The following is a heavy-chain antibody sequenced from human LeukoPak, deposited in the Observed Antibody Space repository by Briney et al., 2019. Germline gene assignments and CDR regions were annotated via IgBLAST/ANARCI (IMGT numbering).Heavy chain of an antibody. D-gene: IGHD3-10*01. CDR3: ARDLSMVRGVLDY. CDR1: GYTFTSYA. CDR2: INAGNGNT. V-gene: IGHV1-3*01. J-gene: IGHJ4*02. Sequence: ASVKVSCKASGYTFTSYAMHWVRQAPGQRLEWMGWINAGNGNTKYSQKFQGRVTITRDTSTSTAYMELRSLRSDDTAVYYCARDLSMVRGVLDYWGQGTLVTVSS.